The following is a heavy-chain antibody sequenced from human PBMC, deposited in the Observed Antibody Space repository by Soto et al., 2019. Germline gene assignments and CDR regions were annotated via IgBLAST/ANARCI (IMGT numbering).Heavy chain of an antibody. V-gene: IGHV3-48*03. CDR2: MGGRGTTT. J-gene: IGHJ6*02. D-gene: IGHD5-18*01. CDR1: GFNFSTYD. CDR3: ATGYRYDGYYYYGVDV. Sequence: QLVESGGTLVQPGGSLRLLCEASGFNFSTYDMNWVRQAPGKGPEGVSYMGGRGTTTYYADSAKGRFTISRDNAKSALYLQMNRLRVEGTGVYYCATGYRYDGYYYYGVDVLGQATTVTVS.